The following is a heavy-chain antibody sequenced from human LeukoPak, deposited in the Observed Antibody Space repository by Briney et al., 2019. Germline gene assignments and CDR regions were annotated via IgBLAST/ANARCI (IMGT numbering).Heavy chain of an antibody. Sequence: PSGTLSLTCAVSGYSISSGYYWGWIRQPPGKGLEWIGGIYHSGSTYYNPSLKSRVTISVDTSKNQSSLKLSSVTAADTAVYYCARHRDYDFWSGYYTGAFDIWGQGTMVNVSS. CDR3: ARHRDYDFWSGYYTGAFDI. CDR1: GYSISSGYY. CDR2: IYHSGST. V-gene: IGHV4-38-2*01. D-gene: IGHD3-3*01. J-gene: IGHJ3*02.